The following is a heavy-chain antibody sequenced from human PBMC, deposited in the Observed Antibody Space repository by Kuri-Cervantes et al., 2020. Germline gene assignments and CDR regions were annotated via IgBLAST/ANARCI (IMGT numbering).Heavy chain of an antibody. V-gene: IGHV1-18*04. CDR3: ARDDRRDGYVRDV. Sequence: GGSLRLSCKASGYTFTGYYMHWVRQAPGQGLEWMGWISAYNGNTNYAQKFQGRVTITADKSTSTAYMELSSLRSEDTAVYYCARDDRRDGYVRDVWGQGTTVTVSS. CDR2: ISAYNGNT. J-gene: IGHJ6*02. D-gene: IGHD5-24*01. CDR1: GYTFTGYY.